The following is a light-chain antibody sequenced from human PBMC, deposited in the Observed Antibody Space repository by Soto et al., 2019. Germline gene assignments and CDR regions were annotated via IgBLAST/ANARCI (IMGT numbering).Light chain of an antibody. J-gene: IGLJ3*02. CDR1: SSDVGGYNF. V-gene: IGLV2-14*01. Sequence: QSALTQPASVSGSPGQSITISCTGTSSDVGGYNFVSWHQQHPGKAPKLMIYEVTNRPSGVSDRFSGSKSGNTASLTISELQAEDEADYYCTSFTTISTWVFGGGTQLTVL. CDR2: EVT. CDR3: TSFTTISTWV.